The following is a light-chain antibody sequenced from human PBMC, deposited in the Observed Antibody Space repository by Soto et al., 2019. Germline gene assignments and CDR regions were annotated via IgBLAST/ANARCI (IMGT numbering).Light chain of an antibody. Sequence: QSVLTQPASVSGSPGQSITFSCTGSSSDIGGYNHVSWYQQHPGKAPKLLIYDVTDRPSGVSNRFSGSKSGNTASLTISGLQVEDEADYYCSSYAISATRLFGGGTKVTVL. CDR3: SSYAISATRL. CDR2: DVT. CDR1: SSDIGGYNH. V-gene: IGLV2-14*03. J-gene: IGLJ2*01.